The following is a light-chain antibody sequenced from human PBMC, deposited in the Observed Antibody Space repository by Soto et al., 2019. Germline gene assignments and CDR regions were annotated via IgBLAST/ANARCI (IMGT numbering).Light chain of an antibody. J-gene: IGKJ5*01. V-gene: IGKV1-33*01. CDR3: QQYENLPT. CDR2: DAS. Sequence: DIHMTQSPSSLSASLGDRVTITFQAGQNINNYLNWYQQKPGRAPKLLIYDASNLEAGVPSRFRGSGSGTDFTFTISRLQPEDIATYYCQQYENLPTFGQGTRLEIK. CDR1: QNINNY.